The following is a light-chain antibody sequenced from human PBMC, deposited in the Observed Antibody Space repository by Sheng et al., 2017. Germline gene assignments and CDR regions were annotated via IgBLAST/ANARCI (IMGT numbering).Light chain of an antibody. Sequence: DIQMTQSPSSLSASVGGQSHHHLPGKSEHSSYLNWYQQKPGTAPNLLIYAASILQSGVSXRFSGGGSGTDFTLTIGSLQPEDVATYYCQQSYSPVPTFGQGTKVEIK. CDR2: AAS. CDR1: EHSSY. V-gene: IGKV1-39*01. J-gene: IGKJ1*01. CDR3: QQSYSPVPT.